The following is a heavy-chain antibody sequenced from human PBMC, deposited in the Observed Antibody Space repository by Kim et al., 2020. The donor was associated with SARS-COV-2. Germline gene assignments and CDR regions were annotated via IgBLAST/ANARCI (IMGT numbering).Heavy chain of an antibody. CDR2: IRSKAYGGTT. J-gene: IGHJ4*02. Sequence: GGSLRLSCTASGFTFGDYAMSWFRQAPGKGLEWVGFIRSKAYGGTTEYAASVKGRFTISRDDSKSIAYLQMNSLKTEDTAVYYCTRDCFFPCRDGYNPFDYWGQGTLVTVSS. D-gene: IGHD5-12*01. V-gene: IGHV3-49*03. CDR1: GFTFGDYA. CDR3: TRDCFFPCRDGYNPFDY.